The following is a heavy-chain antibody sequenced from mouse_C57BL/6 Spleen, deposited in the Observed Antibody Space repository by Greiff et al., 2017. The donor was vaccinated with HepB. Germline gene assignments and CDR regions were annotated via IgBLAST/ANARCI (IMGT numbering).Heavy chain of an antibody. D-gene: IGHD2-4*01. J-gene: IGHJ1*03. CDR2: IDPSDSYT. CDR3: ARGGLREYFDV. Sequence: QVQLKQPGAELVMPGASVKLSCKASGYTFTSYWMHWVKQRPGQGLEWIGEIDPSDSYTNYNQKFKGKSTLTVDKSSSTAYMQLSSLTSEDSAVYYCARGGLREYFDVWGTGTTVTVSS. V-gene: IGHV1-69*01. CDR1: GYTFTSYW.